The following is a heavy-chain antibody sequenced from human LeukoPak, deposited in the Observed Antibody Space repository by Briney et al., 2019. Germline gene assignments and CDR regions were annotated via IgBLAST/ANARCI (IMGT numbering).Heavy chain of an antibody. CDR1: GFTFSSYA. D-gene: IGHD1-26*01. Sequence: GGSLRLSCAASGFTFSSYAMSWVRQAPGKGLEWVSATSGSGGSTYCADSVKGRFTISRDNSKNTLYLQMNSLRAEDTAVYYCAKDRRDSGSYYDYWGQGTLVTVSS. CDR3: AKDRRDSGSYYDY. CDR2: TSGSGGST. J-gene: IGHJ4*02. V-gene: IGHV3-23*01.